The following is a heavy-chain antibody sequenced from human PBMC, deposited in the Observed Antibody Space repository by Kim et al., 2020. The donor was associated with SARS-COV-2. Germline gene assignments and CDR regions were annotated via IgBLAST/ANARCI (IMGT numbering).Heavy chain of an antibody. Sequence: YPDSGKGRFTISRDNSKKTLYLQMNSLRAEDTAVYYCAKSTVTTHDAFDIWGQGTMVTVSS. V-gene: IGHV3-33*06. CDR3: AKSTVTTHDAFDI. J-gene: IGHJ3*02. D-gene: IGHD4-17*01.